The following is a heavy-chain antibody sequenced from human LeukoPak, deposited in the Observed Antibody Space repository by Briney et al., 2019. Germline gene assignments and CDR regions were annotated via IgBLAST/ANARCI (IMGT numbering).Heavy chain of an antibody. V-gene: IGHV4-39*01. D-gene: IGHD1-26*01. CDR1: GFTFSSYW. J-gene: IGHJ3*02. CDR2: IYYTGRT. Sequence: GSLRLSCAASGFTFSSYWMTWVRQAPGKGLEWIGSIYYTGRTFYNPSLKSRVTISVDTSKNQFSLKLSSVTAADTAVYYCARRGSMGGSFVGAFDIWGQGTMVTVSS. CDR3: ARRGSMGGSFVGAFDI.